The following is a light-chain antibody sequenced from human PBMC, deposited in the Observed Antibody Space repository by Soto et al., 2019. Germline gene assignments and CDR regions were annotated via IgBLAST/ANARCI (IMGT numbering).Light chain of an antibody. CDR3: QQYGSSRT. CDR2: GAS. CDR1: QSVSSSY. Sequence: EIVLTQSPGTLSLSPGERATLSCRASQSVSSSYLAWYQQKPGQAPRLLIYGASSRATGIPDRFSGSGSGTDFTLTISRLEPEDVAVYYRQQYGSSRTFGQGTKVEIK. J-gene: IGKJ1*01. V-gene: IGKV3-20*01.